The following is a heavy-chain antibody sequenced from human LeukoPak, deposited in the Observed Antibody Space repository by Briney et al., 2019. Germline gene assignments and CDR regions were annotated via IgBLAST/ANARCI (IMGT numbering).Heavy chain of an antibody. CDR1: GFTFSNYW. D-gene: IGHD3-22*01. V-gene: IGHV3-7*03. J-gene: IGHJ4*02. CDR3: ARDYYDGSAYYSYYEY. CDR2: MNIDGSEK. Sequence: PGGSLRLSCAASGFTFSNYWMGWVRQAPGKRLEWVANMNIDGSEKYYADSVKGRFSISRDNARNSVYLQMASLRVEDTAVYYCARDYYDGSAYYSYYEYWGQGTLVTVSS.